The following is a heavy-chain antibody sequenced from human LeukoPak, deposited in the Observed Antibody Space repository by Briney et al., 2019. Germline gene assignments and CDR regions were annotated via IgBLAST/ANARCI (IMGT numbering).Heavy chain of an antibody. Sequence: GGSLRLSCAGSGYDFSDYEMNWVRQAPGQRLGGISYISTSGGAIQYADSVKGRFTISRDNAKNSLYLQMNSLRAEDTAIYYCARSDWGAWGQGTRVTVSS. J-gene: IGHJ4*02. CDR2: ISTSGGAI. V-gene: IGHV3-48*03. CDR3: ARSDWGA. D-gene: IGHD3/OR15-3a*01. CDR1: GYDFSDYE.